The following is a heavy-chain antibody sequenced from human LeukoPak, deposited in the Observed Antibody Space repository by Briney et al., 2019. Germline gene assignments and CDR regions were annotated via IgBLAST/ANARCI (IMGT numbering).Heavy chain of an antibody. CDR2: IYYSGST. D-gene: IGHD4-17*01. CDR3: ARDNYGDEKTY. J-gene: IGHJ4*02. V-gene: IGHV4-59*01. CDR1: GGSISSYY. Sequence: SETLSLTCTVSGGSISSYYWSWIRQPPGKGLEWIGYIYYSGSTNYNPSLKSRVTISVDTSKNQFSLKLSSVTAADTAVYYCARDNYGDEKTYWGQGTLVTVSS.